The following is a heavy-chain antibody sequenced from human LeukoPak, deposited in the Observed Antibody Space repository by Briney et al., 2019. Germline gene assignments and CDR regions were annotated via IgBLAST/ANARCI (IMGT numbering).Heavy chain of an antibody. V-gene: IGHV4-59*01. CDR2: IYDSGST. CDR1: GGSISSYF. Sequence: SETLSLTCTVSGGSISSYFWSWIRQPPGKGLEWIGYIYDSGSTNYNPSLKSRVTISVDTSKNQFSLKLSSVTAADTAVYYCARGRGPTNFDYWGQGTLVTVSS. CDR3: ARGRGPTNFDY. J-gene: IGHJ4*02.